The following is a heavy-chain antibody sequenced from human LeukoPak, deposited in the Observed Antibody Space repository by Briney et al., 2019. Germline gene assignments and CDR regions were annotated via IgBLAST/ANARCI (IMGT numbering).Heavy chain of an antibody. CDR1: GFTFSSYW. D-gene: IGHD4-23*01. Sequence: GGSLRLSCAASGFTFSSYWMHWVRQAPGKGLVWVSRINSDGSSTSYADSVKGRFTISRDNAKNTLYLQMNSLRAEDTAVYYCARVWAGYGGPAFDYWGQGTLVTVSS. CDR2: INSDGSST. V-gene: IGHV3-74*01. CDR3: ARVWAGYGGPAFDY. J-gene: IGHJ4*02.